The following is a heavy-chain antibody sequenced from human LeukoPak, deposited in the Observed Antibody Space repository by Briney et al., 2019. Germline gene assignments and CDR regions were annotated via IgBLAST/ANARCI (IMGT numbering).Heavy chain of an antibody. CDR1: GYTLTELS. CDR2: FDPEDGKT. J-gene: IGHJ4*02. CDR3: ATNPRSSAGAPFGY. Sequence: ASVKVSCKVSGYTLTELSMHWVRQPPGKGLAWMGGFDPEDGKTIYAQKFQGRITMTEDTSKDTAYMELRSLRSEDTAVYYCATNPRSSAGAPFGYWGQGTLVTVSS. V-gene: IGHV1-24*01. D-gene: IGHD6-6*01.